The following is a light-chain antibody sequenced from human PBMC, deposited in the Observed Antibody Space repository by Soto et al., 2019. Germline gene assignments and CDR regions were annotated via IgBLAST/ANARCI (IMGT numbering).Light chain of an antibody. J-gene: IGLJ1*01. V-gene: IGLV2-8*01. CDR3: TTYAGCTNSFYV. CDR2: EVT. CDR1: SSDVVAYNY. Sequence: ALSQPPSASGGPGQSVTISFTGTSSDVVAYNYVSWYQQHPGKAPKLMISEVTKRPSGVPDRFSGSKSGNTASLTVSGLQAEVEADYFSTTYAGCTNSFYVLGPRTKVTV.